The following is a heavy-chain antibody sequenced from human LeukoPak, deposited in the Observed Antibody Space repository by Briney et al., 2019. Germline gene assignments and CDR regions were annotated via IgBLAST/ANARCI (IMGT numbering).Heavy chain of an antibody. D-gene: IGHD4-17*01. CDR3: ARGPDYGDSDSPFDY. CDR1: GGSFSGYY. V-gene: IGHV4-34*01. J-gene: IGHJ4*02. CDR2: INHSGST. Sequence: SETLSLTCAVYGGSFSGYYCSWIRQPPGKGLEWIGEINHSGSTNYNPSLKSRVTISVDTSKNQFSLKLSSVTAADTAVYYCARGPDYGDSDSPFDYWGQGTLVTVSS.